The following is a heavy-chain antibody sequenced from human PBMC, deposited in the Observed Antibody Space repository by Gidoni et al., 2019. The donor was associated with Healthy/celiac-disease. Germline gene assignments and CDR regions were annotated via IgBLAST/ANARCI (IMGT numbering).Heavy chain of an antibody. V-gene: IGHV4-39*01. J-gene: IGHJ6*02. Sequence: QLQLQESGPGLVQPSETLSLPCTVSGGSISSSSYYWGGIRQPPGKGLEWIGSIYYSGSTYYNPSLKSRVTISVDTSKNQFSRKRSSVTAADTAVYYCARQKHSSGYYYAYYYYGMDVWGQGTTVTVSS. CDR3: ARQKHSSGYYYAYYYYGMDV. D-gene: IGHD3-22*01. CDR1: GGSISSSSYY. CDR2: IYYSGST.